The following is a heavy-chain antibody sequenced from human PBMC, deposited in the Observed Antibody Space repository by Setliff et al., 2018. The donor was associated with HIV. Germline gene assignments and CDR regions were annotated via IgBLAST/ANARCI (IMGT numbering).Heavy chain of an antibody. CDR1: GSTFSNAW. D-gene: IGHD6-13*01. J-gene: IGHJ5*02. CDR3: TAALQQQVVRWFDP. V-gene: IGHV3-15*01. CDR2: IKSKTDGGTT. Sequence: LRLSCAASGSTFSNAWMSWVRQAPGKGLEWVGRIKSKTDGGTTDYAAPVKGRFTISRDDSKNTLYLQMNSLKTEDTAVYYCTAALQQQVVRWFDPWGQGTLVTVSS.